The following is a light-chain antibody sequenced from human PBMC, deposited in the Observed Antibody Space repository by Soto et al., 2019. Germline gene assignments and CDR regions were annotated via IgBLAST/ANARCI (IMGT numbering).Light chain of an antibody. CDR3: LQDYNYPIT. J-gene: IGKJ5*01. CDR1: QGISSY. Sequence: IQMTQSPSSLSASVGDRGTITCRASQGISSYLAWYQQKPGKAPKLLIYAASTLQSGVPSRFSGSGSGTDFTLTISSLQPEDFATYYCLQDYNYPITFGQGTRLEIK. V-gene: IGKV1-6*01. CDR2: AAS.